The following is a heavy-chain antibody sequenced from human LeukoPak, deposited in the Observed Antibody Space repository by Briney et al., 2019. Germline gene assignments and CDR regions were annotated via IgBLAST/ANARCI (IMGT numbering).Heavy chain of an antibody. J-gene: IGHJ3*02. CDR1: GFTFSTYG. Sequence: GGSLRLSCAASGFTFSTYGMSWARQAPGKGLEWVSAISGSGGNTYYADSVKGRITISRDNSKNTLFLQVTSLRAEDTAVYYCAISTYTSAWADAFDIWGQGTLVTVSS. CDR3: AISTYTSAWADAFDI. D-gene: IGHD6-19*01. CDR2: ISGSGGNT. V-gene: IGHV3-23*01.